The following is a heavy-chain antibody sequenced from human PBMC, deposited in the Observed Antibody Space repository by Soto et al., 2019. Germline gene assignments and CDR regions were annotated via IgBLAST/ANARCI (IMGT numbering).Heavy chain of an antibody. CDR3: ARDGYDYDTSGAYLGY. J-gene: IGHJ4*02. CDR1: GFTFSNYW. D-gene: IGHD3-22*01. Sequence: EVQLVESGGGLVQPGGSLRLSCAASGFTFSNYWMHWARQVPGKGLVWVSRIDSVGISTTYADSVKGRFTISRDNAKNTLSLEMNSLRAEDTAIYYCARDGYDYDTSGAYLGYWGQGTLVTVSS. V-gene: IGHV3-74*01. CDR2: IDSVGIST.